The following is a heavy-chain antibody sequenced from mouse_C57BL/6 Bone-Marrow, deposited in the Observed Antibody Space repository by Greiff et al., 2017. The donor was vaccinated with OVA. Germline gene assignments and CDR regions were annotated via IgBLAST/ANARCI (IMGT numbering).Heavy chain of an antibody. CDR2: ISNGGGST. V-gene: IGHV5-12*01. CDR1: GFTFSDYY. CDR3: ARRRAY. Sequence: EVKLQESGGGLVQPGGSLKLSCAASGFTFSDYYMYWVRQTPEKRLEWVAYISNGGGSTYYPDTVKGRFTISRDNAKNTLYLQMSRLKSEDTAMYYCARRRAYWGQGTLVTVSA. J-gene: IGHJ3*01.